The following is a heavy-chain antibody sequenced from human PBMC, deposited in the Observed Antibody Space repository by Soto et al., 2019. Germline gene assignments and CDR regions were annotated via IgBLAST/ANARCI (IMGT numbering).Heavy chain of an antibody. CDR2: ISYDGSNK. CDR3: ASTMDV. CDR1: GFTFSSYA. J-gene: IGHJ6*02. V-gene: IGHV3-30-3*01. Sequence: QVQLVESGGGVVQPGRSRRLSCAASGFTFSSYAMHWVRQAPGKGLEWVAVISYDGSNKYYADSVKGRFTISRDNSKNTLYLQMNSLRDEDTAVYYCASTMDVWGQGTTVTVSS.